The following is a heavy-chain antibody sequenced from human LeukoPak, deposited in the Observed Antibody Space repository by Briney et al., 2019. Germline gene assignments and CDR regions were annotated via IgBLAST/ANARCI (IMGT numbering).Heavy chain of an antibody. CDR2: ISSSGSTI. CDR1: GFTFSTYE. Sequence: GGSLRLSCAASGFTFSTYEMNWVRQAPGKGLEWVSYISSSGSTIYYVDSVKGRFTISRDNAKNSLYLQMNSLRAEDTAVYYCARGPSRTERAHFDSWGQGTLVTVSP. V-gene: IGHV3-48*03. CDR3: ARGPSRTERAHFDS. D-gene: IGHD1-1*01. J-gene: IGHJ4*02.